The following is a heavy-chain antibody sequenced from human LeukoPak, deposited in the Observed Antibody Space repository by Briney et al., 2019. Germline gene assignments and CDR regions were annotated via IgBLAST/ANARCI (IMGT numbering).Heavy chain of an antibody. V-gene: IGHV4-39*07. CDR2: IYYTGST. Sequence: SETLSLTCTVSGGSFSSSSYYWGWIRQPPGKGLEWIGSIYYTGSTYYNPSLKSRITMPADTSKNQFSLNLSSVTAADTAIYYCAKEQWLVRLFALWGQGTLVSVSS. D-gene: IGHD6-19*01. CDR3: AKEQWLVRLFAL. J-gene: IGHJ4*02. CDR1: GGSFSSSSYY.